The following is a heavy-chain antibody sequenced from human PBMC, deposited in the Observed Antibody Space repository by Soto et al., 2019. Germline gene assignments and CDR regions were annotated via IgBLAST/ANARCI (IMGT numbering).Heavy chain of an antibody. CDR1: GYTLTELS. CDR2: FDPEDGET. D-gene: IGHD1-26*01. V-gene: IGHV1-24*01. CDR3: ATDSPVLHSGSSRRDFDY. Sequence: ASVKVSCKVSGYTLTELSMHWVRQAPGKGLEWMGGFDPEDGETIYAQKFQGRVTMTEDTSTDTAYMELSSLRSEDTAVYYCATDSPVLHSGSSRRDFDYWGQGTLVTVSS. J-gene: IGHJ4*02.